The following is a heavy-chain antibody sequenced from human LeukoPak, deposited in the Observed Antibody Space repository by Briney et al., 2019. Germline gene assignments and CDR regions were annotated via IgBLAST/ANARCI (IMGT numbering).Heavy chain of an antibody. J-gene: IGHJ6*02. CDR3: ARDSPPLAAADYYYGMDV. Sequence: GGSLRLSCAASGFTFSSYSMNWVRQAAGKGLEWVSSISSSSSYIYYADSVKGRFTISRDNAKNSLYLQMNSLRAEDTAVYYCARDSPPLAAADYYYGMDVWGQGTTVTVSS. D-gene: IGHD6-13*01. CDR1: GFTFSSYS. V-gene: IGHV3-21*01. CDR2: ISSSSSYI.